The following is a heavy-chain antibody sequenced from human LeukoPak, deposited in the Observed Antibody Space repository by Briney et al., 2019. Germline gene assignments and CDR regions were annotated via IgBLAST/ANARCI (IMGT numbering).Heavy chain of an antibody. V-gene: IGHV3-64D*06. CDR1: GFTFSTYA. CDR3: VCIPHLNG. Sequence: GGFLRLSCSASGFTFSTYAMHWVRQAPGEGLEYVSAISSNGVTTYYADSVKGRFTISRDNSKNILYLQMSSLRPEDTAVYYCVCIPHLNGWGQGSLVTVSS. J-gene: IGHJ4*02. D-gene: IGHD2-2*02. CDR2: ISSNGVTT.